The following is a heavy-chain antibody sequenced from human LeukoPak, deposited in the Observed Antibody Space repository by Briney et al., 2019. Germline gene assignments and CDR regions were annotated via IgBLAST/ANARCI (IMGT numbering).Heavy chain of an antibody. CDR3: GRQIDGAGSYYFTMDY. J-gene: IGHJ4*02. D-gene: IGHD3-10*01. CDR1: GYCFTSYW. CDR2: INPSDSYT. V-gene: IGHV5-10-1*01. Sequence: GESLQISSKGSGYCFTSYWISWVRQMPGKGLVWMGRINPSDSYTIYSPSFQGHVTISADKSISTSSLQWSSLNASDTAMYYCGRQIDGAGSYYFTMDYWGQGTMVTVSS.